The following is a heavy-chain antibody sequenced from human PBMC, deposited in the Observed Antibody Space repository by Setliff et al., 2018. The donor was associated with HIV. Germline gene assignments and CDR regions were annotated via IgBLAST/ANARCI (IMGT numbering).Heavy chain of an antibody. CDR2: ITDSGSTT. V-gene: IGHV3-23*01. J-gene: IGHJ4*02. D-gene: IGHD6-6*01. CDR1: GFTFSNFA. Sequence: GSLRLSCAASGFTFSNFAMSWVRLTPGKGLEWVSGITDSGSTTYYDDSVKGRFTISRDNSKNTLYLQINSLRAEDTAVYYCARAWAMQQLVPAYWGQGTLVTVSS. CDR3: ARAWAMQQLVPAY.